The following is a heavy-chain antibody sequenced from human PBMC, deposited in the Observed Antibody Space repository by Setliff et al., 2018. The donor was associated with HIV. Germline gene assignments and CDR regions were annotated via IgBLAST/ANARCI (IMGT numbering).Heavy chain of an antibody. CDR1: GYTFTSYD. V-gene: IGHV1-18*01. CDR3: ARTEGQWLRPEGALCDY. D-gene: IGHD5-12*01. Sequence: ASVKVSCKGSGYTFTSYDINWVRQAPGQGLEWMGWISGNNRITYYAQNFQSRVTLTTDTSTSTSNMELRSLRSDDTAVYYCARTEGQWLRPEGALCDYWGQGTLVTVSS. J-gene: IGHJ4*02. CDR2: ISGNNRIT.